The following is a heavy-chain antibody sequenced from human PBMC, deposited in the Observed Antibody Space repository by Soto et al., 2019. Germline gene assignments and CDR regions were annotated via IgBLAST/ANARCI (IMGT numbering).Heavy chain of an antibody. CDR2: IYTSGAT. V-gene: IGHV4-4*07. CDR1: GSSFSNFY. J-gene: IGHJ4*02. Sequence: QVQLQESGPRLVKPSETLSLTCSVSGSSFSNFYWSWIRQPAGKGLEWIGRIYTSGATSYNPSLNSRFTMSVDTSQTRMSLSVRSVTAADTAVYFCARGGIQLSYAFDYWGPGILVTVSS. D-gene: IGHD1-1*01. CDR3: ARGGIQLSYAFDY.